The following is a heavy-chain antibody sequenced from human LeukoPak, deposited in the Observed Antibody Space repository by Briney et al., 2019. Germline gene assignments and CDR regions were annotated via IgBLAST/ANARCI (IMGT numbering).Heavy chain of an antibody. J-gene: IGHJ4*02. CDR3: AREMGGYPFDY. Sequence: GGSLKLSCAASGFTFSSFEMNWVRQAPGKGPEWVSYISSSGSTIYYADSVKGRFTISRDNAKKSLNLQMNSLRAEDTAVYYCAREMGGYPFDYWGQGTLVTVSS. D-gene: IGHD5-12*01. CDR2: ISSSGSTI. CDR1: GFTFSSFE. V-gene: IGHV3-48*03.